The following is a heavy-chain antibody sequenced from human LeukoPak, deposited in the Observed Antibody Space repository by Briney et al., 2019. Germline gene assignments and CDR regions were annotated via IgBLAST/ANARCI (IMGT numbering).Heavy chain of an antibody. CDR1: GFTFSRYA. Sequence: GGSLRLSCAASGFTFSRYAMHWVRQAPGKGLQFVSAISTSRGSTSYANSVRGRFTISRDNSKNTLHLQMGSLRAEDMAVYYRARDDDGYGSGSHYYFYSMDVWGQGTTVTVSS. CDR2: ISTSRGST. J-gene: IGHJ6*02. CDR3: ARDDDGYGSGSHYYFYSMDV. V-gene: IGHV3-64*01. D-gene: IGHD3-10*01.